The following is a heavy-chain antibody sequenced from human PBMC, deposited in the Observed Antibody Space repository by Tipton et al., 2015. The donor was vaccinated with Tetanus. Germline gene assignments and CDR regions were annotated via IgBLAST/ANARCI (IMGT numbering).Heavy chain of an antibody. J-gene: IGHJ6*02. V-gene: IGHV1-2*02. CDR1: GYTFTGYY. CDR2: IDPNSGDT. D-gene: IGHD3-22*01. CDR3: ARDRGDYSFYGMDV. Sequence: QLVQSGAELKKPGASVKVSCTASGYTFTGYYMDWVRQAPGQGLEWVGLIDPNSGDTIYAQNFQGRVTMTRETSISPVYMELSLRRSDDTAVYYCARDRGDYSFYGMDVWGPGTTVTVPS.